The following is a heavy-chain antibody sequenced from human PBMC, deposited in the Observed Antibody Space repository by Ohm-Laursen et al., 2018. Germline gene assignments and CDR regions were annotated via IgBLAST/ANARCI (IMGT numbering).Heavy chain of an antibody. CDR2: MYNSGST. CDR1: SGSISGYY. V-gene: IGHV4-59*01. D-gene: IGHD3/OR15-3a*01. Sequence: SETLSLTCTVSSGSISGYYWSWIRQPPGKGPEWIGYMYNSGSTNYNPSLKSRVTISEDTPKNQGSLKLRSVTAADTAVYYCARGREMGDFWTPLADVWGQGTTVTVSS. J-gene: IGHJ6*02. CDR3: ARGREMGDFWTPLADV.